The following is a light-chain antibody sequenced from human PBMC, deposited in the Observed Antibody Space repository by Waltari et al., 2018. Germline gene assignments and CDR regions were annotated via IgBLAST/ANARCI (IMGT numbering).Light chain of an antibody. Sequence: QSVLTQSASVSGSPGQSITISCTGTSGDVGAHNYVSWYQQHPGKAPQLIIYDVSKRPSGVSKRIPASKSGNTASLTISGLQAEDEAHYYCNSYTSSTNVVFGGGTKLTVL. CDR2: DVS. CDR1: SGDVGAHNY. V-gene: IGLV2-14*03. CDR3: NSYTSSTNVV. J-gene: IGLJ2*01.